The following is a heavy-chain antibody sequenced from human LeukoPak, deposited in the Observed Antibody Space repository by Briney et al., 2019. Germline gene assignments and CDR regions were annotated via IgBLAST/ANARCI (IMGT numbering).Heavy chain of an antibody. J-gene: IGHJ4*02. CDR1: GFTFSSYA. D-gene: IGHD3-22*01. CDR3: AKGDYYDSSSYWGNGVDY. V-gene: IGHV3-23*01. Sequence: GGSLRLSCAASGFTFSSYAMSWVRQAPGKGLEWVSAIIGSGGSTYYPDSVKGRFTIPRDNSKNTLYLQMNSLRAEDTAVYDCAKGDYYDSSSYWGNGVDYWGQGTLVTVSS. CDR2: IIGSGGST.